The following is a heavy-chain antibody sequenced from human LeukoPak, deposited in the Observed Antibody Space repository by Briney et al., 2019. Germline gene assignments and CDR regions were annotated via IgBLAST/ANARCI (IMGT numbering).Heavy chain of an antibody. Sequence: PSETLSLTCTVSGGSISTYYWSWIRQPAGKGLEWIGRFYTSGSTNYNPSLKSRVTMSVDTSKNQFSLNLNSVTAADTAVYYCARVTGDSLAFDYWGQGTLVTVSS. CDR3: ARVTGDSLAFDY. V-gene: IGHV4-4*07. D-gene: IGHD7-27*01. J-gene: IGHJ4*02. CDR1: GGSISTYY. CDR2: FYTSGST.